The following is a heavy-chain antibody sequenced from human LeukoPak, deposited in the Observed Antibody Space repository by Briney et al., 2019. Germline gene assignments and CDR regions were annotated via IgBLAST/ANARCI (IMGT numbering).Heavy chain of an antibody. CDR3: ARGVAGRGDY. CDR2: ISGTGDGI. J-gene: IGHJ4*02. V-gene: IGHV3-11*01. Sequence: LSLTCTVSGASISRYYWSWIRQTPGKGLEWISNISGTGDGIYHADSVKGRFTISRDNARNSLYLQMNSLRVEDTAVYYCARGVAGRGDYWGQGTLVTVSS. CDR1: GASISRYY. D-gene: IGHD6-19*01.